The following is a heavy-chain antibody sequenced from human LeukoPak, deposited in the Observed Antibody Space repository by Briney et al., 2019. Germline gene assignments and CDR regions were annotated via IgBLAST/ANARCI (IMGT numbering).Heavy chain of an antibody. CDR3: ARYHHYQRDFDY. D-gene: IGHD5-24*01. CDR1: GGSITSYY. J-gene: IGHJ4*02. V-gene: IGHV4-59*08. Sequence: PSETLSLTCTVSGGSITSYYWSWIRQAPGKGLEWIGNIYYSGSTNYNPSLESRITMSVDTSKNQFSLKVSSVTAADTAVFYCARYHHYQRDFDYWGQGTLVTVSS. CDR2: IYYSGST.